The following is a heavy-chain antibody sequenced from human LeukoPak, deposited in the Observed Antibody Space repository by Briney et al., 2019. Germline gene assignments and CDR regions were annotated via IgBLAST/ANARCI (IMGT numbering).Heavy chain of an antibody. CDR3: ARATIVAPLVGFDY. CDR2: ISAYNGNT. CDR1: GYTFTSYG. V-gene: IGHV1-18*01. D-gene: IGHD5-12*01. J-gene: IGHJ4*02. Sequence: ASVKVSCKASGYTFTSYGISWVRQAPGQGLEWMGWISAYNGNTNYAQKLQGRVTMTTDTSTSTAYMELRSLRSDDTAVYYCARATIVAPLVGFDYWGQGTLVTVSS.